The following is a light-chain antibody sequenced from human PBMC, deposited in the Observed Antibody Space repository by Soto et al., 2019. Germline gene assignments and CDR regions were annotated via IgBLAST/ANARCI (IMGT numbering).Light chain of an antibody. CDR3: QQYDKWPRT. CDR1: QTVSTN. Sequence: EIVLTQSPGTLSLSPVERATLSCMASQTVSTNYLAWYQQKPGQAPRLLIYDASTRATAVPARFTAGGSGTEFTLTISSLQSDDLAVYYCQQYDKWPRTFGQGTKVDIK. CDR2: DAS. V-gene: IGKV3-15*01. J-gene: IGKJ1*01.